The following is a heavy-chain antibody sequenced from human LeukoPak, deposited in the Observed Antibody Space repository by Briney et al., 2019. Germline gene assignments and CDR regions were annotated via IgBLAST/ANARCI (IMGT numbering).Heavy chain of an antibody. CDR2: IIPIFGTA. Sequence: ASVKVSCKASGGTFSSYAISWVRQAPGQGLEWMGGIIPIFGTANYAQKFQGRVTITADESTSTAYMELSSLRSEDTAVYYCARGKAYTRPDDAFDIWGQGTMVTVSS. J-gene: IGHJ3*02. V-gene: IGHV1-69*13. CDR1: GGTFSSYA. D-gene: IGHD2-2*02. CDR3: ARGKAYTRPDDAFDI.